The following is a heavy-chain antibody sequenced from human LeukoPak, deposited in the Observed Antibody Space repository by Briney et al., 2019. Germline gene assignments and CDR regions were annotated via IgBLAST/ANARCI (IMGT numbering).Heavy chain of an antibody. CDR2: ISGSGGST. CDR1: GFTFSNFA. V-gene: IGHV3-23*01. CDR3: AKGVGTTVTTSDY. J-gene: IGHJ4*02. Sequence: GGSLRLSCAASGFTFSNFAVSWVRQAPGRGLEWVSTISGSGGSTYYADSVKGRFTISRDNSKNTLYLQMNSLRAEDTAVYYCAKGVGTTVTTSDYWGQGTLVTVSS. D-gene: IGHD4-17*01.